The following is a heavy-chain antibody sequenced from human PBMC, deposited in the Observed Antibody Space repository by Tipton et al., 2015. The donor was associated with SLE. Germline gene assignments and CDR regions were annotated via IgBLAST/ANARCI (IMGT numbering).Heavy chain of an antibody. D-gene: IGHD3-10*02. CDR3: VRRTCSGATDC. CDR1: GGSISSSNYY. Sequence: TLSLTCTVSGGSISSSNYYWGWIRQPPGKGLEWIGSLSYSGNTYYKSSLKSRVSMSLDMSKNQLSLRLNSVTAADTAVYYCVRRTCSGATDCWGQGTLVTVSS. V-gene: IGHV4-39*07. CDR2: LSYSGNT. J-gene: IGHJ4*02.